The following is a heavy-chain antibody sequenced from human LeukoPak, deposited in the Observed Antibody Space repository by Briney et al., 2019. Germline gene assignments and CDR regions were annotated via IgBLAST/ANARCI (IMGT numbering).Heavy chain of an antibody. V-gene: IGHV4-34*01. D-gene: IGHD3-22*01. Sequence: PSETLSLTCAVYGGSFSGYYWSWIRQPPGKGLEWIGEINHSGSTNYNPSLKSRVTISVDTSKNRFSLKLSSVTAADTAVYYCARGRLTYYYDSSGYLSYWGQGTLVTVSS. J-gene: IGHJ4*02. CDR3: ARGRLTYYYDSSGYLSY. CDR1: GGSFSGYY. CDR2: INHSGST.